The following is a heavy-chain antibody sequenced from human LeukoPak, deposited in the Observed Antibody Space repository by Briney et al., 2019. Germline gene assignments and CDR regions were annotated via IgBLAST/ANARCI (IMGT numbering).Heavy chain of an antibody. V-gene: IGHV4-59*01. CDR1: GGSISYYY. Sequence: SETLSLTCTVSGGSISYYYWSWIRQPPGKGLELIGYIYYSGSTNYNPSLKRRVTISEDTSKHQFSLTLTSVPAADPAVYYCARVWSSRKAFDIWGQGKTVTVSS. J-gene: IGHJ3*02. CDR3: ARVWSSRKAFDI. CDR2: IYYSGST. D-gene: IGHD3-16*01.